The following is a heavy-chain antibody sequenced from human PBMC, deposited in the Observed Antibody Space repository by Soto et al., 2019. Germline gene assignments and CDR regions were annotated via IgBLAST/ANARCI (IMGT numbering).Heavy chain of an antibody. Sequence: VQLAESGGDLVQPGGSLRLSCAASGFTFSSYEMNWVRQAPGKGLEWVSYISSTGTSMDYADSVKGRFTISRDNAKNSLFLQLNSLRDEDTAVYYCARETHFIDYWGQGTLVSVSA. V-gene: IGHV3-48*03. CDR1: GFTFSSYE. CDR3: ARETHFIDY. CDR2: ISSTGTSM. J-gene: IGHJ4*02.